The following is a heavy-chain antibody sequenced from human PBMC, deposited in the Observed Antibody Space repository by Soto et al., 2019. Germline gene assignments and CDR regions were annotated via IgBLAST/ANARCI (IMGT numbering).Heavy chain of an antibody. CDR1: GFTFSTYN. D-gene: IGHD2-2*01. Sequence: EVQLVESGGGLVQPGGSLRLSCAASGFTFSTYNMNWVRQGPGKGLEWVSSISSTSAYIYYADSVKGRYTISRDNAKNFMYLQINTQRAAEAAIHDCARDNKDIVVVPSAPDFWGQGTLVTVPS. V-gene: IGHV3-21*01. CDR3: ARDNKDIVVVPSAPDF. CDR2: ISSTSAYI. J-gene: IGHJ4*02.